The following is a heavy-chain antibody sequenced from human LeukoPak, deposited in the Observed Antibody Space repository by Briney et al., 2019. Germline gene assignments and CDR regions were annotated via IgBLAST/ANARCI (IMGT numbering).Heavy chain of an antibody. CDR1: GFGFGQYE. D-gene: IGHD3-22*01. J-gene: IGHJ6*02. V-gene: IGHV3-48*03. CDR2: ISVRAGTI. CDR3: AKDFPHYYEVPHGMDV. Sequence: GSLRLSCAASGFGFGQYEMNWVRQAPGKGLEWIAYISVRAGTIYYGDSAEGRFTISRDDAKNSLYLQMNGLRVEDTAIYYCAKDFPHYYEVPHGMDVWGQGTTVTV.